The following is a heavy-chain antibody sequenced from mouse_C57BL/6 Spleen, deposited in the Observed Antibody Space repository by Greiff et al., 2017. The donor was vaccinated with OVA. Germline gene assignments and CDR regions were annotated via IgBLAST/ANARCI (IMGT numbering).Heavy chain of an antibody. V-gene: IGHV1-54*01. Sequence: VQLQESGAELVRPGTSVKVSCKASGYAFTNYLIEWVKQRPGQGLEWIGVINPGSGGTNYNEKFKGKAPLTADKSSSTAYMQLSSLTSEDSAVYFCARWREAWFAYWGQGTLVTVSA. J-gene: IGHJ3*01. CDR3: ARWREAWFAY. CDR2: INPGSGGT. CDR1: GYAFTNYL.